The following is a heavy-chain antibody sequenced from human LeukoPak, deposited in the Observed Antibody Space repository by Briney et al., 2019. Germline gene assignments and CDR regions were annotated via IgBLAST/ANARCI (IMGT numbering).Heavy chain of an antibody. Sequence: PSETLSLTCTVSGGSISSSSYYWGWIRQPPGEGLEWIGSIYYSGSTYYNPSLKSRVTISVDTSKNQFSLKLSSVTAADTAVYYCASRYYGDRDYWGQGTLVTVSS. J-gene: IGHJ4*02. D-gene: IGHD4-17*01. CDR3: ASRYYGDRDY. CDR1: GGSISSSSYY. CDR2: IYYSGST. V-gene: IGHV4-39*01.